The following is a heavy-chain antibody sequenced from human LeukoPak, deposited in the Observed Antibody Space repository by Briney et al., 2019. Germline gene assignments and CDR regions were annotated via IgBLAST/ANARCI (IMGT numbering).Heavy chain of an antibody. V-gene: IGHV3-7*01. J-gene: IGHJ3*02. CDR3: ARVGVAAALDAFDI. D-gene: IGHD6-13*01. CDR1: EFTFNTYW. CDR2: INRDGSEK. Sequence: GGSLRLSCAASEFTFNTYWMIWVRQAPGKGLEWVANINRDGSEKYYVDSVKGRFTISRDNAKNSLYLQMNSLRAEDTAVYYCARVGVAAALDAFDIWGQGTMVTVSS.